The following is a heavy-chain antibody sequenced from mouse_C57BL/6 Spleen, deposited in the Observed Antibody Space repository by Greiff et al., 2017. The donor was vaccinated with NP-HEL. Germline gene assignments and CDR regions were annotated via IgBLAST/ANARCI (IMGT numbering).Heavy chain of an antibody. J-gene: IGHJ2*01. D-gene: IGHD2-3*01. Sequence: VQLQQPGAELVKPGASVKLSCKASGYTFTSYWMHWVKQRPGQGLEWIGMIHPNSGSTNYNEKFKSKATLTVDKSSSTAYMQLSSLTSEDSAVYYCARWLLLSYYFDYWGQGTTLTVSS. CDR2: IHPNSGST. V-gene: IGHV1-64*01. CDR3: ARWLLLSYYFDY. CDR1: GYTFTSYW.